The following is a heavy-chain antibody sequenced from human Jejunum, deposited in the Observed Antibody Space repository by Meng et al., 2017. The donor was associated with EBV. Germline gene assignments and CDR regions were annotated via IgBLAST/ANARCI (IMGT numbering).Heavy chain of an antibody. V-gene: IGHV3-74*01. CDR1: GFTLSSYW. J-gene: IGHJ5*02. CDR2: INSDGSKT. Sequence: EVELVESGGCLVRPGAPLRLSCAASGFTLSSYWMHWVRQAPGKGLVWVSRINSDGSKTNYADSVKGRFTISRDIAKNTLYLQLNSLRADDTAVYYCVRGPPPDTWGQGTLVTVSS. CDR3: VRGPPPDT.